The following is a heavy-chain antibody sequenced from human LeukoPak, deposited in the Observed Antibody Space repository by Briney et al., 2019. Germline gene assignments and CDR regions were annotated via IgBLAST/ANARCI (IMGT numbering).Heavy chain of an antibody. CDR3: ARLNCSDSSCHRRFFDY. V-gene: IGHV1-46*01. J-gene: IGHJ4*02. CDR2: INPNGGST. D-gene: IGHD2-2*02. CDR1: GYIFTNYY. Sequence: ASVKVSCKASGYIFTNYYIHWVRQAPGQGLEWVGLINPNGGSTNYAQKFQGRVTMTRDTSTSTVYMELSSLRSEDTAVYYCARLNCSDSSCHRRFFDYWGQGTLVTVSS.